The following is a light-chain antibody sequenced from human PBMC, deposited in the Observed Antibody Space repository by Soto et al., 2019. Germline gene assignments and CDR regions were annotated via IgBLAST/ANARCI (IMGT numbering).Light chain of an antibody. Sequence: QSALTQPASLSGSPGQSITISCTGTSIDVGGYNYVSWYQQHPGKAPKLMIYDVSNRPSGVSNRFSGSKSGNTASLTISGLQAEDDADYYCSSYTSSSPYVFGTGTKVTVL. V-gene: IGLV2-14*01. CDR1: SIDVGGYNY. CDR2: DVS. CDR3: SSYTSSSPYV. J-gene: IGLJ1*01.